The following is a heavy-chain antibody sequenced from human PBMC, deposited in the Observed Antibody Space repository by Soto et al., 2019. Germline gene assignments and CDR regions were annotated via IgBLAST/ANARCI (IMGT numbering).Heavy chain of an antibody. Sequence: SETLSLTCTVSGGSISSSSYYWGWIRQPPGKGLEWIGSIYYSGSTYYNPSLKSRVTISVDTSKNQFSLKLSSAAAADTAVYYCARHLLLYYYDSSGYYLRDAFDIWGQGTMVT. D-gene: IGHD3-22*01. J-gene: IGHJ3*02. V-gene: IGHV4-39*01. CDR1: GGSISSSSYY. CDR2: IYYSGST. CDR3: ARHLLLYYYDSSGYYLRDAFDI.